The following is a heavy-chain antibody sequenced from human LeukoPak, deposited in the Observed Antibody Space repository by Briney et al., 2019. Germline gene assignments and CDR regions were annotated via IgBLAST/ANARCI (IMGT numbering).Heavy chain of an antibody. J-gene: IGHJ4*02. CDR2: IYTSGST. V-gene: IGHV4-4*07. CDR1: GGSISSYY. Sequence: SETLSLTCTVSGGSISSYYWSWIRQPAGKGLEWIGRIYTSGSTNYNPSLKSRVTMSVDTSKNQFSLKLSSVTAADTAVYYCARVLIVVVPIREDYFDYWGQGTLVTVSS. D-gene: IGHD3-22*01. CDR3: ARVLIVVVPIREDYFDY.